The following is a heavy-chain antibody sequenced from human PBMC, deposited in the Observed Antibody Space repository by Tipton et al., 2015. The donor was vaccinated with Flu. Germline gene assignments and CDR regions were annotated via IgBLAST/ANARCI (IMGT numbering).Heavy chain of an antibody. Sequence: QLVQSGAEVKKPGESLKISCKGSGYSFTDYWIGWVRQMPGKGLEWMGIIYPGDSEIRYSPSLQGQVTISDDKSTSTAYLQWSSLKAPGPAIYFLARQETRPPTTTFDIWGQGTMVTVSS. D-gene: IGHD1-1*01. V-gene: IGHV5-51*01. CDR3: ARQETRPPTTTFDI. J-gene: IGHJ3*02. CDR1: GYSFTDYW. CDR2: IYPGDSEI.